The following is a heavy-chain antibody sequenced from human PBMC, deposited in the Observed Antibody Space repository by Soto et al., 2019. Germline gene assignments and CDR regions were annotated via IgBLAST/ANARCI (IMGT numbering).Heavy chain of an antibody. D-gene: IGHD6-13*01. V-gene: IGHV3-33*01. J-gene: IGHJ6*02. CDR2: IWYDGSNK. Sequence: GGSLRLSCAASGFTFSSYGMHWVRQAPGKGLEWVAVIWYDGSNKYYADSVKGRFTISRDNSKNTLYLQMNSLRAEDTAVYYCARDSSGSIEAAGYYYGMDVWGQGTTVTVSS. CDR3: ARDSSGSIEAAGYYYGMDV. CDR1: GFTFSSYG.